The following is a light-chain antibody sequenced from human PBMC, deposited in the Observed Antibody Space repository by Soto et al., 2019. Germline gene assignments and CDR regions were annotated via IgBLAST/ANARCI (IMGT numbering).Light chain of an antibody. V-gene: IGKV3-20*01. CDR1: QSVTTY. J-gene: IGKJ4*01. Sequence: EIVLTQSPATLSLSPGERANISCRASQSVTTYLAWYQQKPGQAPRLLIYGASSRATGIPDRFSGSGSETDFTLTISRLEPEDFAVYYCQQYGSSLVTFGGGTKVDIK. CDR3: QQYGSSLVT. CDR2: GAS.